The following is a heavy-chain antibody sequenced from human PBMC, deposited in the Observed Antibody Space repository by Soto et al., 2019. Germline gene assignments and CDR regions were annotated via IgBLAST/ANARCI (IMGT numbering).Heavy chain of an antibody. D-gene: IGHD2-21*02. CDR2: ITSTSTYI. CDR3: ASDGARDRGDKGFDF. V-gene: IGHV3-21*01. Sequence: EVQLVESGGGLVRPGGSLRLSCAASGFTFSSYTMHWVRQAPGKGLEWVSSITSTSTYIYYTYSLKGRFTISRDNANNSLFLQMNNLGPGETAVYYCASDGARDRGDKGFDFWGQGTVVTVSS. J-gene: IGHJ4*02. CDR1: GFTFSSYT.